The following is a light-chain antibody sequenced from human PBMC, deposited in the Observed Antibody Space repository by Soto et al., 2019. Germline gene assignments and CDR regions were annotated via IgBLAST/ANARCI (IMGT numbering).Light chain of an antibody. V-gene: IGLV4-60*03. J-gene: IGLJ3*02. Sequence: QSVLTQSSSASASLGSSVKLTCTLNSGHSSYIIAWHQQQPGKAPRYLMKVEGSGSYNKGSGVPDRFSGSISGADRYLTISNLQSEDEADYYCETWDSNTRVFGGGTKVTVL. CDR3: ETWDSNTRV. CDR1: SGHSSYI. CDR2: VEGSGSY.